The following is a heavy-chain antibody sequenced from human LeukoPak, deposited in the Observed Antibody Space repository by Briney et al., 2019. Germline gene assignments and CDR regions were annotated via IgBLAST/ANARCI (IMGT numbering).Heavy chain of an antibody. Sequence: PSETLSLTCTVSGGSISSSSYYWGWIRQPPGKGLEWIGSLYYSGSTYYNPSLKSRVTISVDTSKNQFSLKLSSVTAADTAVYYCARDPIAVAGTEYFQHWGQGTLVTVSS. V-gene: IGHV4-39*07. CDR2: LYYSGST. CDR1: GGSISSSSYY. D-gene: IGHD6-19*01. J-gene: IGHJ1*01. CDR3: ARDPIAVAGTEYFQH.